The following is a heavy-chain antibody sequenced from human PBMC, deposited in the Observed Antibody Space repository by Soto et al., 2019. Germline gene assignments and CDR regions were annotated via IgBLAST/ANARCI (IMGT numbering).Heavy chain of an antibody. V-gene: IGHV3-7*04. CDR1: GFTFSNYW. CDR3: ARASRGPDMIV. CDR2: IKEDGSAE. Sequence: GGSLRLSCAASGFTFSNYWMCWVRQAPGKGLEWVAIIKEDGSAEFYVDSVKGRFTISRDNAKSSLYLQMNSLRVEDTAVYYCARASRGPDMIVGGQGTLVTVSS. D-gene: IGHD2-21*01. J-gene: IGHJ4*02.